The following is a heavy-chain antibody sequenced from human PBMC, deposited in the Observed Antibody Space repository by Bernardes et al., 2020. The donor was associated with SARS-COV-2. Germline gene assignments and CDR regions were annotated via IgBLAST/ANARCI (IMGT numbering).Heavy chain of an antibody. Sequence: GGSLRLSCAASGFTFNDYAMHWVRQAPGKGLEWVSGISWNSGSIGYADSVKGRFTISRDNAKNSLYLQMNSLRAEDTALYYCAKMAAAGTDYWGQGTLVTGSA. CDR2: ISWNSGSI. J-gene: IGHJ4*02. CDR3: AKMAAAGTDY. D-gene: IGHD6-13*01. CDR1: GFTFNDYA. V-gene: IGHV3-9*01.